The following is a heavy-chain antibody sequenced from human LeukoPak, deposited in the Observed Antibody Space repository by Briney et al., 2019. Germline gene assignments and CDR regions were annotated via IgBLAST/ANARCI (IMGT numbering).Heavy chain of an antibody. CDR3: ARSLWGSPLFY. CDR2: INHSGST. CDR1: GGSFSGYY. V-gene: IGHV4-34*01. J-gene: IGHJ4*02. Sequence: SETLSLTCAVYGGSFSGYYWSWIRQPPGKGLEWIGEINHSGSTNYNPSLKSRVTISVDTSKNQFSLKLSSVTAADTAVYYCARSLWGSPLFYWGQGTLVTVSS. D-gene: IGHD2/OR15-2a*01.